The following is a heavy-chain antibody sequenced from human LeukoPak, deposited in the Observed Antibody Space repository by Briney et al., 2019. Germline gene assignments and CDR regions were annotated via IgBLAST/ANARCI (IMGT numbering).Heavy chain of an antibody. CDR2: INHSGST. CDR1: GGSFSGYY. Sequence: SETLSLTCAVYGGSFSGYYWSWIRQPPGKGLEWIGEINHSGSTNYNPSLKSRVTISVDMSKNQFSLKLSSVTAADTAVYYCARAAAPPHSFDYWGQGTLVTVSS. J-gene: IGHJ4*02. D-gene: IGHD6-13*01. V-gene: IGHV4-34*01. CDR3: ARAAAPPHSFDY.